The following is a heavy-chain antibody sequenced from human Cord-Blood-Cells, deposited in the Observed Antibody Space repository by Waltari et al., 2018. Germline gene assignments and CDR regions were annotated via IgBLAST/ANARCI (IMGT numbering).Heavy chain of an antibody. CDR1: GYSISSGYY. CDR3: ARKGAAAGTEYFQH. CDR2: IYHSGRT. D-gene: IGHD6-13*01. Sequence: QVQLQESGPGLVKPSETLSLTCAVSGYSISSGYYWGWIRQPPGKGREWIGSIYHSGRTYCNPSLKSRVTISGDTSKNQFSLKLSSVTAADTAVYYCARKGAAAGTEYFQHWGQGTLVTVSS. J-gene: IGHJ1*01. V-gene: IGHV4-38-2*01.